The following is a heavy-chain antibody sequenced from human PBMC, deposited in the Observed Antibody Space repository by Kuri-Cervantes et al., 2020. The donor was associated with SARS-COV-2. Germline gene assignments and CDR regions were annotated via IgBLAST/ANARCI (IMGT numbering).Heavy chain of an antibody. J-gene: IGHJ4*02. Sequence: GSLRLSCAVYGGSSSGYYWSWIRQPPGKGLEWIGEINHSGSTNYNPSLKSRVTISVDTSKNQFSLKLSSVTAADTAVYYCARFSAAAGQRTFDYWGQGTMVTVSS. V-gene: IGHV4-34*01. CDR1: GGSSSGYY. CDR2: INHSGST. CDR3: ARFSAAAGQRTFDY. D-gene: IGHD6-13*01.